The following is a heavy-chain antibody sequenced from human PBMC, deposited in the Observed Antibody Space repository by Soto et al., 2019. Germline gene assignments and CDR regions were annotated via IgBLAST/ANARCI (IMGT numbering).Heavy chain of an antibody. V-gene: IGHV3-48*02. CDR3: ARETGLRSSGWSYYFDF. J-gene: IGHJ4*02. D-gene: IGHD6-19*01. Sequence: EVQLVESGGGMVQPGGSLRVSCAASGFTLSSYSMHCVRQAPGKGREWVSYISGSGGTIYYADSVKGRFTISRDNAKNSLSVQMNSLIDEDTAVYFCARETGLRSSGWSYYFDFWGQGTRVTVYS. CDR2: ISGSGGTI. CDR1: GFTLSSYS.